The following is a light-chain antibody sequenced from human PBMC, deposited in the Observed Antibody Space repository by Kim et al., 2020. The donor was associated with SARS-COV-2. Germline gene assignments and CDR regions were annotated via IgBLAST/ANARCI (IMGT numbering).Light chain of an antibody. CDR3: QQYGSSPT. CDR1: QSVSSSY. Sequence: EIVLTQSPGTQSLSPGERATLSCRASQSVSSSYLAWYQQKPGQAPRLLIYGASSRATGIPDRFSDSGSGTDFTLTISRLEPEDFAVYYCQQYGSSPTFGQGTKVDIK. J-gene: IGKJ1*01. CDR2: GAS. V-gene: IGKV3-20*01.